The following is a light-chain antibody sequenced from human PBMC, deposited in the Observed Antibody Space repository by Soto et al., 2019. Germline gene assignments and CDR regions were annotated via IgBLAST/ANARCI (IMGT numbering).Light chain of an antibody. V-gene: IGKV1-5*01. J-gene: IGKJ2*01. CDR2: DAS. CDR1: QTISNW. CDR3: QHYYSNVYT. Sequence: DIQMTQSPSTLSASVGDRVTITCRVSQTISNWLAWYQQKPGKAPKVLIYDASSLQSGVPSRFSGSGSGTEFTLTISSLQPDDFATYYCQHYYSNVYTFGQGTKVEI.